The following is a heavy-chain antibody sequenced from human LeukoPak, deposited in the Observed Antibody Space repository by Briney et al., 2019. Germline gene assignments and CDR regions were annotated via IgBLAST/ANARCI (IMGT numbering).Heavy chain of an antibody. D-gene: IGHD6-19*01. CDR1: GGSFSGYY. V-gene: IGHV4-34*01. CDR3: ARCYTSGWPRAFDP. CDR2: INHTGTT. J-gene: IGHJ5*02. Sequence: SETLSLTCAVYGGSFSGYYWSWIRQPPGKGLEWIGEINHTGTTNYNPSLRSRVIISVDTSKNQFSLKLNSVTAADTAMYYCARCYTSGWPRAFDPWGQGTLVTVSS.